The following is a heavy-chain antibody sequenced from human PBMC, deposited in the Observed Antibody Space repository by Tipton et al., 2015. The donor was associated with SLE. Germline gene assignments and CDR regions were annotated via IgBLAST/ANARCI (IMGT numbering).Heavy chain of an antibody. V-gene: IGHV4-30-4*01. Sequence: TLSLTCTVSGGSISSGDYYWSWIRQPPGKGLEWIGYIYYSGSTYYNPSLKSRVTISVDTSKNQFSLKLSSVTAADTAVYYCASVDTAMVHLDYWGQGTLVTVSS. D-gene: IGHD5-18*01. CDR3: ASVDTAMVHLDY. J-gene: IGHJ4*02. CDR1: GGSISSGDYY. CDR2: IYYSGST.